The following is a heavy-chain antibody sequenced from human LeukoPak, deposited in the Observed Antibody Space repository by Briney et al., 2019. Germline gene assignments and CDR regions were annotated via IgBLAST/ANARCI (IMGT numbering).Heavy chain of an antibody. Sequence: GGSLRLSCAASGFTFSSYWMSWVRQAPGKGLEWVANIKQDGSEKYYVDSVKGRFTISRDNAKNSLYVQMNSLRAEDTALYYCAKGSYDILTGPHDYWGQGTLVTVSS. J-gene: IGHJ4*02. D-gene: IGHD3-9*01. V-gene: IGHV3-7*03. CDR3: AKGSYDILTGPHDY. CDR2: IKQDGSEK. CDR1: GFTFSSYW.